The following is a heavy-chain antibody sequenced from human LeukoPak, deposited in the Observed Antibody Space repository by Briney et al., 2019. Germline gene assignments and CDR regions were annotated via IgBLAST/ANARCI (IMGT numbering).Heavy chain of an antibody. V-gene: IGHV1-69*05. CDR1: GGTFSSYA. CDR2: IIPIFGTA. D-gene: IGHD2-2*01. CDR3: ARGRDIVVVPAATGVGDAFDI. J-gene: IGHJ3*02. Sequence: SVKVSCKASGGTFSSYAISWVRQAPGQGLEWMGGIIPIFGTANYAQKFQGRVTITTDESTSTAYMELSSLRSEDTAVYYCARGRDIVVVPAATGVGDAFDIWGQGTMVTVSS.